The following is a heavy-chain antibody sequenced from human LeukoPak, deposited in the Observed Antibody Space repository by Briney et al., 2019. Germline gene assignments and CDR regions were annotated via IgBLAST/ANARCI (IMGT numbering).Heavy chain of an antibody. J-gene: IGHJ5*02. CDR2: INPNSGGT. CDR3: ARDRSGNNWFDP. D-gene: IGHD3-3*01. CDR1: GYTFTGYY. V-gene: IGHV1-2*02. Sequence: EASVKVSCKASGYTFTGYYMHWVRQAPGQGLEWMGWINPNSGGTNYAQKFQGRVTMTRDTSISTAYMELSRLRSDDTAVYYCARDRSGNNWFDPWGQGTLVTVSS.